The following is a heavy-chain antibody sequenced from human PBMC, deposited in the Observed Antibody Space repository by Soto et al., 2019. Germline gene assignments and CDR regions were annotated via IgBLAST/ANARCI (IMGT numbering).Heavy chain of an antibody. CDR1: GFTVSSNY. Sequence: GSLRLSCAASGFTVSSNYMSWVRQAPGKGLEWVSVIYSGGSTYYADSVKGRFTISRGNSKNTLYLQMNSLRAEDTAVYYCASQYDILTGYYIPGYYYYGTDVWGQGTTVTVSS. V-gene: IGHV3-66*04. D-gene: IGHD3-9*01. CDR2: IYSGGST. J-gene: IGHJ6*02. CDR3: ASQYDILTGYYIPGYYYYGTDV.